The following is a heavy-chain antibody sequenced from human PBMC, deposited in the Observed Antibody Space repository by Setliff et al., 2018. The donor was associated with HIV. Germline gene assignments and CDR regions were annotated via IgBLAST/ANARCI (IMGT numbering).Heavy chain of an antibody. CDR1: GLTFTSYY. J-gene: IGHJ4*02. D-gene: IGHD3-10*01. CDR2: INCKNGDT. CDR3: ARETQTGSGSYLV. Sequence: ASVKVSCKASGLTFTSYYMHWVRQVPGQGLEWMGIINCKNGDTSYPQKFQGRVTVTSDTSTSTVYMDLSGLRPGDTAVYYCARETQTGSGSYLVWGQGALVTVSS. V-gene: IGHV1-46*01.